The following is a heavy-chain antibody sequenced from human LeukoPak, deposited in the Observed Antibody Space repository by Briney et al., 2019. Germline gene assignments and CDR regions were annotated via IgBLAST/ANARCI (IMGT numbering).Heavy chain of an antibody. Sequence: PSETLSLTCTVSGGSISSYYWSWIRQPPGKGLEWIGYIYYSGSTIYNPSLRSRVTISVDTSKNHFSLKLSSVTAADTAVYYCARFSRVATILFGRSFDYWGQGTLVTVSS. CDR1: GGSISSYY. CDR2: IYYSGST. J-gene: IGHJ4*02. V-gene: IGHV4-59*08. D-gene: IGHD5-12*01. CDR3: ARFSRVATILFGRSFDY.